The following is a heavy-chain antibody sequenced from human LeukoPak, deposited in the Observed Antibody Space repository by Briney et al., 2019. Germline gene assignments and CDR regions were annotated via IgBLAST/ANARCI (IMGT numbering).Heavy chain of an antibody. Sequence: SEALSLTCTVSGGSISSYYWSWIRQPAGKGLEWIGRIYTSGSTNYNPSLKSRVTMSVDTSKNQFSLKLSSVTAADTAVYYCARVRSAASCYYYMDAWGKGTTVTVSS. CDR1: GGSISSYY. CDR2: IYTSGST. V-gene: IGHV4-4*07. D-gene: IGHD2-2*01. J-gene: IGHJ6*03. CDR3: ARVRSAASCYYYMDA.